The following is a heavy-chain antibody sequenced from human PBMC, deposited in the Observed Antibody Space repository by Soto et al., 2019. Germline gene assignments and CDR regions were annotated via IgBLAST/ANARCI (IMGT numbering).Heavy chain of an antibody. D-gene: IGHD5-18*01. CDR2: IYSGGST. Sequence: GGSLRLSCAASGFTVSSNYMSWVRQAPGKGLEWVSVIYSGGSTYYADSVKGRFTISRDNSKNTLYLQMNSLRAEDTAVYYCARGYSYTQPVFDYWGLGTLVTVPS. CDR3: ARGYSYTQPVFDY. CDR1: GFTVSSNY. V-gene: IGHV3-53*01. J-gene: IGHJ4*02.